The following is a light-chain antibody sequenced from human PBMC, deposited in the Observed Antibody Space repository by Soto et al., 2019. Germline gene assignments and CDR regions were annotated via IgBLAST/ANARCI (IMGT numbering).Light chain of an antibody. V-gene: IGKV3-20*01. Sequence: EIVLTQSPGTLSLSPGERATLSCRASQSVSSSYLAWYQQKPGQAPRLLIYGASIRATGIPDRFRGSGSGTDFTRTISRLEPEDFAVYYCQQYGSSPLTFGGGTKVEIK. CDR2: GAS. CDR1: QSVSSSY. CDR3: QQYGSSPLT. J-gene: IGKJ4*01.